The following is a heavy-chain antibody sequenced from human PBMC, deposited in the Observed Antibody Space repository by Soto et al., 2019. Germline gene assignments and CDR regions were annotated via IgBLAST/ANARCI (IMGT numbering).Heavy chain of an antibody. CDR3: ARAGYCSSTSCYTAKYNWFDP. V-gene: IGHV4-59*01. CDR2: IYYSGST. D-gene: IGHD2-2*02. J-gene: IGHJ5*02. Sequence: QVQLQESGPGLVKPSETLSLTCTVSGGSISSYYWSWIRQPPGKGLEWIGYIYYSGSTNYNPSLKSRVTISVDTSKNQFSLKLSSVTAAETAVYYCARAGYCSSTSCYTAKYNWFDPWGQGTLVTVSS. CDR1: GGSISSYY.